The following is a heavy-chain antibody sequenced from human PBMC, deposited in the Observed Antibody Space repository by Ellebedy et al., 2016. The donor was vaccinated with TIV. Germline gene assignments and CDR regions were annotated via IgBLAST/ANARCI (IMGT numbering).Heavy chain of an antibody. J-gene: IGHJ4*02. Sequence: GESLKISCKGSGYSFTSYWIGWVRQMPGKGLEWMGTIFPGDSDTRYSPSFQGQVTISADKSISTAYLQWSSLKASDTAMYYCARHAPYDTPDYWGQGTLVTVSS. CDR3: ARHAPYDTPDY. D-gene: IGHD3-9*01. V-gene: IGHV5-51*01. CDR1: GYSFTSYW. CDR2: IFPGDSDT.